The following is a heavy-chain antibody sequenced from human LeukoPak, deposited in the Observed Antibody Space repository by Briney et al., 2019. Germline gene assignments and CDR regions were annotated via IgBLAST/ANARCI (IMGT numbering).Heavy chain of an antibody. CDR2: INSDGSST. J-gene: IGHJ4*02. D-gene: IGHD6-6*01. Sequence: GGSLRLSCAASGFTFSSYWMHWVRQAPGEGLVWASRINSDGSSTSYADSVKGRFTISRDNAKNTLYLQMNSLRAEDTAVYYCARALGYSSSSIVYWGQGTLVTVSS. CDR1: GFTFSSYW. CDR3: ARALGYSSSSIVY. V-gene: IGHV3-74*01.